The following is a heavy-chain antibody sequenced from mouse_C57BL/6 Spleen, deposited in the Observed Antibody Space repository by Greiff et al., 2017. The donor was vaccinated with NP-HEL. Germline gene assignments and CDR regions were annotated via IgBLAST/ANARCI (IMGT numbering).Heavy chain of an antibody. V-gene: IGHV2-5*01. CDR2: IWRGGST. J-gene: IGHJ1*03. D-gene: IGHD1-1*01. CDR3: AKNHYYYGSSPYWYFDV. Sequence: QVQLQQSGPGLVQPSQSLSITCTVSGFSLTSYGVHWVRQSPGKGLEWLGVIWRGGSTDYNAAFMSRLSITKDNSKSQVFFKMNSLQADDTAIYYCAKNHYYYGSSPYWYFDVWGTGTTVTVSS. CDR1: GFSLTSYG.